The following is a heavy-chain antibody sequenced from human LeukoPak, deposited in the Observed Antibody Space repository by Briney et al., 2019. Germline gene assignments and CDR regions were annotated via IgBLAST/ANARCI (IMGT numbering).Heavy chain of an antibody. J-gene: IGHJ6*03. Sequence: SQTLSLTCTVSGGSISRGSYYWSWIRQPAGKGLEWIGRIYTSGSTNYNPSLKSRVTISVDTSKNQFSLKLSSVTAADTAVYYCARAASYYCGSGSYYKDYYYYYMDVWGKGTTVTVSS. V-gene: IGHV4-61*02. CDR1: GGSISRGSYY. CDR3: ARAASYYCGSGSYYKDYYYYYMDV. CDR2: IYTSGST. D-gene: IGHD3-10*01.